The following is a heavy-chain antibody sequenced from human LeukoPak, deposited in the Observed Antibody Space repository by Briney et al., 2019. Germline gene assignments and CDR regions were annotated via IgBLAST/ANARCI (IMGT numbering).Heavy chain of an antibody. CDR2: IYYSGST. V-gene: IGHV4-39*07. CDR3: ARDKPSFGELFVFDY. J-gene: IGHJ4*02. D-gene: IGHD3-10*01. Sequence: PSQTLSLTCTVSGGSISSGSYYWGWIRQPPGKGLEWIGSIYYSGSTYYNPSLKSRVTISVDTSKNQFSLKLSSVTAADTAVYYCARDKPSFGELFVFDYWGQGTLVTVSS. CDR1: GGSISSGSYY.